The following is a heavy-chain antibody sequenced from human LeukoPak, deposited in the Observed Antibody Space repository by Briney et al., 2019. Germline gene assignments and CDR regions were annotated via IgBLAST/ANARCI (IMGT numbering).Heavy chain of an antibody. CDR3: ARDRSLTNFYYYYYYMDV. Sequence: GGSLRLSCAASGFTFSSYWMHWVRQAPGKGLVWVSLINTDGSSTSYADSVKGRFTISRDNAKNTLYLQMNSLRAEDTAVYYCARDRSLTNFYYYYYYMDVWGKGTTVTVSS. D-gene: IGHD4/OR15-4a*01. CDR2: INTDGSST. V-gene: IGHV3-74*01. J-gene: IGHJ6*03. CDR1: GFTFSSYW.